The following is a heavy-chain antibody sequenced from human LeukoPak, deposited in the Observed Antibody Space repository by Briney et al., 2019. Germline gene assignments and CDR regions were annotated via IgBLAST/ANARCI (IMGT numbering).Heavy chain of an antibody. Sequence: GASVKVSCKASGYTFTGYYMHWVRQAPGQGLEWMGRINPHSGGTNYAQKFQGRGTMTRDTSITTAYMELSRLRSDDTAVYYCARVGTGYSSGWSNWFDPWGQGTLVTVSS. D-gene: IGHD6-19*01. J-gene: IGHJ5*02. V-gene: IGHV1-2*02. CDR1: GYTFTGYY. CDR2: INPHSGGT. CDR3: ARVGTGYSSGWSNWFDP.